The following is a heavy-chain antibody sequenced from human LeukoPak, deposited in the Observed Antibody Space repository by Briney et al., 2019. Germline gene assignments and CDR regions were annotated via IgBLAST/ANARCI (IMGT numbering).Heavy chain of an antibody. CDR3: ARDRRSLAYYDITMVRGVTLWFDP. J-gene: IGHJ5*02. CDR2: IIPILGIA. Sequence: SVKVSCKASGGTFSSYAISGVRQAPAQGLDWMGGIIPILGIANYAQKFQGRVTITADKSTSTAYMELSSLRSEETAVYECARDRRSLAYYDITMVRGVTLWFDPWGQGTLVTVSS. V-gene: IGHV1-69*10. D-gene: IGHD3-10*01. CDR1: GGTFSSYA.